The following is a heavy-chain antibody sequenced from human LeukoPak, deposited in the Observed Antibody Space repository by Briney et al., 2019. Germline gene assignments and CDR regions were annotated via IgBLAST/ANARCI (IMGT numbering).Heavy chain of an antibody. Sequence: PGGSLRLSCAASGFTFSSYGMHWVRQAPGKGLEWVAAISYDGRNKEYADSVKGRFTISRDNSKNTLYVQMNSLRAEDTAVYYCAKDRGYSHGFGYWGQGTLVTVSS. V-gene: IGHV3-30*18. CDR3: AKDRGYSHGFGY. CDR1: GFTFSSYG. CDR2: ISYDGRNK. J-gene: IGHJ4*02. D-gene: IGHD5-12*01.